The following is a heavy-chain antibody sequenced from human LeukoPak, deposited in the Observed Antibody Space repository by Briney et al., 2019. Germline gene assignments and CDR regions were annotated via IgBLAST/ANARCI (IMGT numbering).Heavy chain of an antibody. CDR1: GFTFSMYW. J-gene: IGHJ3*02. V-gene: IGHV3-7*01. Sequence: PGESLRLSCVASGFTFSMYWMTWFRQAPGKGLEWVANLKQDGSQTNYVDSVKGRFTISRDNAKKSLYLQMNSLRGEDTPVYYCARGGTYDIWGQGTRVTVSS. CDR3: ARGGTYDI. CDR2: LKQDGSQT.